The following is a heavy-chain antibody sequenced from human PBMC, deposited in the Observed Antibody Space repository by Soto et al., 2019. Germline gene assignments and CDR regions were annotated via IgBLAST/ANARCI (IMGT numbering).Heavy chain of an antibody. D-gene: IGHD3-10*01. J-gene: IGHJ4*02. CDR3: AIILISRFGELLYTPGYFDY. Sequence: PGESLKISCKGSGYSFTSYWISWVRQMPGKGLEWMGRIDPSDSYTNYSPSFQGHVTISADKSISTAYLQWSSLKASDTAMYYCAIILISRFGELLYTPGYFDYWGQGTLVTVSS. CDR1: GYSFTSYW. V-gene: IGHV5-10-1*01. CDR2: IDPSDSYT.